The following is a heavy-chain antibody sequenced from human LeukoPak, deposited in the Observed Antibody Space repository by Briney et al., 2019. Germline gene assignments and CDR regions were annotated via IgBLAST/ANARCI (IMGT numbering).Heavy chain of an antibody. CDR3: ARHLGSSRPNYYYGMDV. D-gene: IGHD1-26*01. V-gene: IGHV4-39*01. CDR1: GGSIGSSSYY. J-gene: IGHJ6*02. CDR2: IYYSGST. Sequence: SETLSLTCTVSGGSIGSSSYYWGWIRQPPGKGLEWIGSIYYSGSTYYNPSLKSRVTISVDTSKNQFSLKLSSVTAADTAVYYCARHLGSSRPNYYYGMDVWGQGTTVTVSS.